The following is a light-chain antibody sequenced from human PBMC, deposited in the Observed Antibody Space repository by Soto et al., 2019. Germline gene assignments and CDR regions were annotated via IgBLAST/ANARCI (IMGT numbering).Light chain of an antibody. CDR3: SSYTSSTTRV. V-gene: IGLV2-14*01. CDR1: SSDVGGYNY. J-gene: IGLJ3*02. CDR2: EVT. Sequence: QSALTQPASVSGSPGQSITISCTGTSSDVGGYNYVSWYQQHPGKAPKVMIYEVTNRPSGVSNRFSGSKSGNTASLTISGLQAEDEADYYYSSYTSSTTRVFGGGTKLTVL.